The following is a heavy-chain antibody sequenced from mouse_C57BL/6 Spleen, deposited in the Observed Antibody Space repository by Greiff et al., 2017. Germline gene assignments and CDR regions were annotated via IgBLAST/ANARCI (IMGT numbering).Heavy chain of an antibody. D-gene: IGHD6-2*01. J-gene: IGHJ4*01. V-gene: IGHV5-17*01. Sequence: EVKLQQSGAGLVKPGGSLKLSCAASGFTFSDYGMHWVRQAPEQGLEWVAYISSGSSTIYYADTVKGRVTISRDTAKNTLFLQMTSLRSEDTAMXYCASDSLYAMDYWGKGTSVTVSS. CDR2: ISSGSSTI. CDR3: ASDSLYAMDY. CDR1: GFTFSDYG.